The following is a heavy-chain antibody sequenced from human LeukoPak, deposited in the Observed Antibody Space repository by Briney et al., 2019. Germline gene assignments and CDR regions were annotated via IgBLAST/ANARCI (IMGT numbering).Heavy chain of an antibody. J-gene: IGHJ4*02. CDR1: GGTFSSYA. CDR3: ARDSYDILTGYFGPHFFDY. Sequence: SVKVSCKASGGTFSSYAISWVRRAPGQGLEWMGGIIPIFGTANYAQKFQGRVTITTDESTSTAYMELSSLRSEDTAVYYCARDSYDILTGYFGPHFFDYWGQGTLVTVSS. V-gene: IGHV1-69*05. CDR2: IIPIFGTA. D-gene: IGHD3-9*01.